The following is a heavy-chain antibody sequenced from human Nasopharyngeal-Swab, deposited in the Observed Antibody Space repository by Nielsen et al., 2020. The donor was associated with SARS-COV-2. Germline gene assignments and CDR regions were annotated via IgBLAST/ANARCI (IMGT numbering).Heavy chain of an antibody. CDR3: ARTYSSGWVYYFDY. Sequence: ASVKVSCKASGYTFTNHFMHWVRQAPGQGLEWMGWINTNTGNPTYAQGFTGRFVFSLDTSVSTAYLQISSLKAEDTAVYYCARTYSSGWVYYFDYWGQGTLVTVSS. CDR2: INTNTGNP. J-gene: IGHJ4*02. V-gene: IGHV7-4-1*02. D-gene: IGHD6-19*01. CDR1: GYTFTNHF.